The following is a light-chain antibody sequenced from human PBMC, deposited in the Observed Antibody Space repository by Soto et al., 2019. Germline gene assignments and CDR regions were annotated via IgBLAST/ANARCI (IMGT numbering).Light chain of an antibody. CDR2: GAS. CDR1: QSVPSTY. V-gene: IGKV3-20*01. J-gene: IGKJ1*01. Sequence: EIVLTQSPGSLSLSPGERATLSCRASQSVPSTYFAWYQQKPGQAPRLLIYGASSRATGIPDRFSGSGSGTDFTLTIRRPEPEDFAVYYCQQYSSAFRTFGQGTKVEIK. CDR3: QQYSSAFRT.